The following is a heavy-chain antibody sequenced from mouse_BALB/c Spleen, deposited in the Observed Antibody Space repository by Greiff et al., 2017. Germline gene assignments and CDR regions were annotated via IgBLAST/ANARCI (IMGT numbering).Heavy chain of an antibody. CDR2: ISSGGST. J-gene: IGHJ4*01. CDR1: GFTFSSYA. V-gene: IGHV5-6-5*01. D-gene: IGHD1-1*01. Sequence: EVMLVESGGGLVKPGGSLKLSCAASGFTFSSYAMSWVRQTPEKRLEWVASISSGGSTYYPDSVKGRFTISRDNARNILYLQMSSLRSEDTAMYYCARVSLYYGYAMDYWGQGTSVTVSS. CDR3: ARVSLYYGYAMDY.